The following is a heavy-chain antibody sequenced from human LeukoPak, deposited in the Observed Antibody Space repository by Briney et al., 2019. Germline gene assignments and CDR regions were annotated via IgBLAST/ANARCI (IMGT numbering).Heavy chain of an antibody. V-gene: IGHV3-33*01. CDR2: IWYDGRNK. J-gene: IGHJ4*02. CDR3: ARGCGTTSCPADY. D-gene: IGHD2-2*01. CDR1: GFTFTSYG. Sequence: GGSLRLSCAASGFTFTSYGMHWVRQAPGKGLEWVAVIWYDGRNKYYVDSVKGRFTISRDNAKNTLYLQVNSLRAEDTAVYYCARGCGTTSCPADYWGQGTLVTVSS.